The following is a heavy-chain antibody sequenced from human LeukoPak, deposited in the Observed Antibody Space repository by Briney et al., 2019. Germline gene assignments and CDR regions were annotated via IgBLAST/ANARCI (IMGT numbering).Heavy chain of an antibody. CDR2: IYSGGVI. CDR3: AKGATIAAGGTYFDY. CDR1: GFTVSSYY. V-gene: IGHV3-53*01. J-gene: IGHJ4*02. D-gene: IGHD6-13*01. Sequence: PGGSLRLSCAASGFTVSSYYMSWVRQAPGKGLEWVSVIYSGGVIYYADSVKGRFTISRDNSKNMLYLQMNSLRAEDTAVYYCAKGATIAAGGTYFDYWGQGTLVTVSS.